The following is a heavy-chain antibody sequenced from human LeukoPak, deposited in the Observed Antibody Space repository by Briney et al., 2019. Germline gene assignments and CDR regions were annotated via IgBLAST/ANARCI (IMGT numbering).Heavy chain of an antibody. V-gene: IGHV4-34*01. CDR3: ARGRRSAARPSSLDY. CDR1: GFTFSSYW. CDR2: INHTGST. Sequence: GSLRLSCAASGFTFSSYWMSWVRQPPGKGLEWIGEINHTGSTNYNPSLKSRVTISVDTSKNQFSLKLSSVTAADTAVYYCARGRRSAARPSSLDYWGQGTLVTVSS. D-gene: IGHD6-6*01. J-gene: IGHJ4*02.